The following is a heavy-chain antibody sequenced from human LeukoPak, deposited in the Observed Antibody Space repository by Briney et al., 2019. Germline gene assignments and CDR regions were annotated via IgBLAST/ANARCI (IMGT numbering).Heavy chain of an antibody. D-gene: IGHD6-19*01. CDR1: GYTFTGYY. CDR3: ARDNQWLCYMDF. V-gene: IGHV1-2*02. Sequence: APVKVSCKASGYTFTGYYMYWGRQAPGQGLEWMGWINPNSGGTNYAQKFQGRVTMTRDTSISTAYMELSRLRSDDTAVYYCARDNQWLCYMDFWSKGTTVTVSS. CDR2: INPNSGGT. J-gene: IGHJ6*03.